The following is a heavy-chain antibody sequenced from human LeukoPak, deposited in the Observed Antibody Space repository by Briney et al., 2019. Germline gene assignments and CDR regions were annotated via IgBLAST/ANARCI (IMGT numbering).Heavy chain of an antibody. J-gene: IGHJ4*02. CDR1: GGSISSYY. CDR3: ARHYYDYVWGSYGIDY. V-gene: IGHV4-4*07. Sequence: SETLSLTCTVSGGSISSYYWSWIRQPAGKGLEWIGRIYTSGTTHYNPSLKSRVTMSVDTSKNQFSLKLSSVTAADTAVYYCARHYYDYVWGSYGIDYWGQGTLVTVSS. D-gene: IGHD3-16*01. CDR2: IYTSGTT.